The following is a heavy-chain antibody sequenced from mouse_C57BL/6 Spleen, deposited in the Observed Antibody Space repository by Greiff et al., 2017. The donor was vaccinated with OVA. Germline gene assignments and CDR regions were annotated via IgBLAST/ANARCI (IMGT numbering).Heavy chain of an antibody. J-gene: IGHJ2*01. D-gene: IGHD4-1*02. CDR3: ALNWDGDYFDY. CDR1: GFNIKDYY. Sequence: EVKLMESGAELVKPGASVKLSCTASGFNIKDYYIHWVKQRTEQGLEWIGRIDPEDGETKYAPKFQGKATITADTSSNTAYLQLSSLTSEDTAVYYCALNWDGDYFDYWGQGTTLTVSS. CDR2: IDPEDGET. V-gene: IGHV14-2*01.